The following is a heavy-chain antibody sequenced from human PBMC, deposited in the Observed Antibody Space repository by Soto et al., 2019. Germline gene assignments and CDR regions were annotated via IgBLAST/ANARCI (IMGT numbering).Heavy chain of an antibody. J-gene: IGHJ6*02. CDR1: GGTFSSYA. Sequence: SVKVSCKASGGTFSSYAISWVRQAPGQGLEWMGGIIPIFGTANYAQKFQGRVTITADESTSTAYMELSSLRSEDTAVYYCARVLLFLEWLGPSFYSGMDVWGQGTTVTVSS. CDR3: ARVLLFLEWLGPSFYSGMDV. CDR2: IIPIFGTA. D-gene: IGHD3-3*01. V-gene: IGHV1-69*13.